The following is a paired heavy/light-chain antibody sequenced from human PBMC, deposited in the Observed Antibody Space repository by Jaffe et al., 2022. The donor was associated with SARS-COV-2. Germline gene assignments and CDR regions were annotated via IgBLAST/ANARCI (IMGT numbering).Heavy chain of an antibody. V-gene: IGHV3-30*04. D-gene: IGHD2-8*01. Sequence: QVQLVESGGDVVQAGGSLRLSCAASGFPFSSYALNWLRQVPGEGLEWVAFISSDGSLEHYADSVKGRFTISRDNSKNTLSLQMDSLRPEDAALYYCTRVRDAHGTNIIFDYWGQGILVTVSS. CDR2: ISSDGSLE. CDR1: GFPFSSYA. J-gene: IGHJ4*02. CDR3: TRVRDAHGTNIIFDY.
Light chain of an antibody. CDR2: DAS. CDR1: QSVSKF. CDR3: QQRMIWPPIT. Sequence: EVVLTQSPATLSLSPGERATLSCRASQSVSKFLAWYQQKPGQTPRLLIYDASNRATGIPARFSGSGSGTDFTLTISNLEPEDFAVYYCQQRMIWPPITFGQGTRLEIK. J-gene: IGKJ5*01. V-gene: IGKV3-11*01.